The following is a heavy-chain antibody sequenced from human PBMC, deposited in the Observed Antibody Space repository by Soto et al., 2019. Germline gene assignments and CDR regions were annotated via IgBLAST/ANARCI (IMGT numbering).Heavy chain of an antibody. CDR1: GFSYG. CDR3: AKQRGMSSSSPFDY. Sequence: GGSLRLSCAASGFSYGMHWVRQAPGKGLEWVAVISYDGSNKYYADSVKGRFTISRDISKNTLYLQMNSLRPEDTAVYYCAKQRGMSSSSPFDYWGQGTLVTVSS. CDR2: ISYDGSNK. J-gene: IGHJ4*02. V-gene: IGHV3-30*18. D-gene: IGHD6-6*01.